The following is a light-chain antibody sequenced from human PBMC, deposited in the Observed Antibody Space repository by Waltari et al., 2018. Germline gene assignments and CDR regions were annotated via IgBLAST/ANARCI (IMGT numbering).Light chain of an antibody. CDR2: QVS. Sequence: DIQLTQSPSTLSASVGARVTITCRASQSFSRWLAWYQQKPGKAPKPLIQQVSILESGVPSRFSGSGSGTEFTLTISSLQPEDFATYSCQQYTTYPYTFGQGTKLEVK. CDR1: QSFSRW. V-gene: IGKV1-5*03. CDR3: QQYTTYPYT. J-gene: IGKJ2*01.